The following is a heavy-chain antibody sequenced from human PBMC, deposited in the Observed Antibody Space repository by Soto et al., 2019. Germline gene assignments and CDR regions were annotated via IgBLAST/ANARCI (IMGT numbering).Heavy chain of an antibody. V-gene: IGHV4-34*01. D-gene: IGHD3-10*01. J-gene: IGHJ3*02. CDR2: INHSGST. Sequence: SETLSLTCAVYGGSFSGYYWSWIRQPPGKGLEWIGEINHSGSTNYNPSLKSRVTISVDTSKNQFSLKLSSVTAADTAVYYCARGRSMVRYLTGGKTDAFDIWGQGTMVTVSS. CDR1: GGSFSGYY. CDR3: ARGRSMVRYLTGGKTDAFDI.